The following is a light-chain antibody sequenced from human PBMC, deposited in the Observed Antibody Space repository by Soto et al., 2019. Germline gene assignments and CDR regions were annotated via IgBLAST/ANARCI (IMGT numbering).Light chain of an antibody. V-gene: IGLV2-14*01. J-gene: IGLJ1*01. CDR1: RSDVGAYNY. Sequence: QSALTQPASVSGSRGQSIAISCTGTRSDVGAYNYVSWYQQHPGKAPKLMISEVTNRPSGVSDRFSGSKSGNTASLTISGLQAEDEADYYCISFTRRFTVVFAPATQVTLL. CDR3: ISFTRRFTVV. CDR2: EVT.